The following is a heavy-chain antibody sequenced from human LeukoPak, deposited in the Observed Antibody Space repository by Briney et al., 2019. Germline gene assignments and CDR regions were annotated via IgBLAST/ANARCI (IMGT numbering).Heavy chain of an antibody. CDR1: GGSISSSSYY. CDR2: IYYSGNT. V-gene: IGHV4-39*07. D-gene: IGHD6-13*01. CDR3: ARVRAAAVPYYFDY. Sequence: SETLSLTCTVSGGSISSSSYYWGWIRQPPGKGLEWIGSIYYSGNTYYNPSLKSRVTISVDTSKNQFSLRLGSVTAADTAVYYCARVRAAAVPYYFDYWGRGTLVTVSS. J-gene: IGHJ4*02.